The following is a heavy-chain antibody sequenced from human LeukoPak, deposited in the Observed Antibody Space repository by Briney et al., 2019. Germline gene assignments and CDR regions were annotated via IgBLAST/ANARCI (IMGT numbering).Heavy chain of an antibody. CDR2: ISSSSSTI. D-gene: IGHD3-10*01. CDR3: ARDGNTMVPPGDV. Sequence: GGSLRLSCAASGFTFSSYSMNWVRQAPGKGLEWVSYISSSSSTIYYADSVKGRFTISRDNAKNSLYLQMNSLRAEDTAVYYCARDGNTMVPPGDVWGKGTTVTVSS. CDR1: GFTFSSYS. V-gene: IGHV3-48*01. J-gene: IGHJ6*04.